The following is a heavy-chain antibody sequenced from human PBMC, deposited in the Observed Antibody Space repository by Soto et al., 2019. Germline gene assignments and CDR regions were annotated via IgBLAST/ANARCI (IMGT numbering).Heavy chain of an antibody. D-gene: IGHD1-1*01. J-gene: IGHJ1*01. V-gene: IGHV1-18*01. CDR3: ARGRTVSSIGPLLV. CDR2: VSPKSGNT. Sequence: QIQLVQSGAEVKKPGASVKVSCKASGCNFFDYGVSWVRQAPGQGLEWMGWVSPKSGNTDYARKVQGRVTMTTDISTSTAYMELRGLISDDTGVYYCARGRTVSSIGPLLVWGQGTLVSVSS. CDR1: GCNFFDYG.